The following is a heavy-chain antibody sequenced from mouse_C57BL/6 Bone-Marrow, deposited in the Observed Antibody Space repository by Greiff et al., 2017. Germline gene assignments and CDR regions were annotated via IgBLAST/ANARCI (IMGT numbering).Heavy chain of an antibody. Sequence: QVQLQQSGAELARPGASVKLSCKASGYTFTSYGISWVKQRTGQGLEWIGEIYPRSGNTYYNEKFKGKATLTADKSSSTAYMGLRSLTSEGAAVYFCARGSGLTTVVAGAMDYWGQGTSVTVSS. CDR1: GYTFTSYG. V-gene: IGHV1-81*01. D-gene: IGHD1-1*01. CDR3: ARGSGLTTVVAGAMDY. CDR2: IYPRSGNT. J-gene: IGHJ4*01.